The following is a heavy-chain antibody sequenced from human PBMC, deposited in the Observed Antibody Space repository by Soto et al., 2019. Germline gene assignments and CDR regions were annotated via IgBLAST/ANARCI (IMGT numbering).Heavy chain of an antibody. CDR3: VTDHNWSFDS. CDR2: IRDGQDS. Sequence: GGSLRVSCAGSGVEFSSFSMNWVRQAPGKGLEWISYIRDGQDSYADSVKGRFTISRDNAKSSLFLQMNSLSADDTGIYYCVTDHNWSFDSWGQGP. J-gene: IGHJ4*02. V-gene: IGHV3-48*01. D-gene: IGHD1-1*01. CDR1: GVEFSSFS.